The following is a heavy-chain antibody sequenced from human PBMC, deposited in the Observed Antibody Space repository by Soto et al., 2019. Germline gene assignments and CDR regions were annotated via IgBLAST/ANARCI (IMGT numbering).Heavy chain of an antibody. V-gene: IGHV1-8*01. CDR2: MNPNSGNT. D-gene: IGHD3-9*01. CDR1: GYTFTSYD. CDR3: ARTHYDILTGYYCNYMDV. J-gene: IGHJ6*03. Sequence: QVQLVQSGAEVKKPGASVKVSCKASGYTFTSYDINWVRQATGQGLEWMGWMNPNSGNTGYAQKFQGRGTMTRNTSISTAYMELSSLRSEDTAVYYCARTHYDILTGYYCNYMDVWGKGTTVTVSS.